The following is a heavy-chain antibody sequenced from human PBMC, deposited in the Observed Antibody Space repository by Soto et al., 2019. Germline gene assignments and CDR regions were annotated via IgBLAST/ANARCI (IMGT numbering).Heavy chain of an antibody. J-gene: IGHJ6*02. CDR3: XQMDFDLYGMDV. D-gene: IGHD2-21*01. Sequence: QITLTESGPTLVKPTQTLTLTCTFSGISLTNSGVGVSWIRQPPGKALEWLAVIYWDDAKHFSPSQKSRLTXXXXXXXXXXVLXXXXXXXXXTATYFXXQMDFDLYGMDVWGQGTTVIVSS. CDR2: IYWDDAK. V-gene: IGHV2-5*02. CDR1: GISLTNSGVG.